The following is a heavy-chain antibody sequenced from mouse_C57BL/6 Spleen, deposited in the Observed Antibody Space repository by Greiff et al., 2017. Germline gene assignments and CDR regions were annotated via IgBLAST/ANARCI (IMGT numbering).Heavy chain of an antibody. CDR3: TRHRYYFDY. V-gene: IGHV1-15*01. CDR2: IDPETGGT. CDR1: GYTFTDYE. J-gene: IGHJ2*01. Sequence: VQLQQSGAELVRPGASVTLSCKASGYTFTDYEMHWVKQTPVHGLEWIGAIDPETGGTAYNQKFKGKAILTADKSSSTAYMELRSLTSKDSAVYYCTRHRYYFDYWGQGTTLTVSS.